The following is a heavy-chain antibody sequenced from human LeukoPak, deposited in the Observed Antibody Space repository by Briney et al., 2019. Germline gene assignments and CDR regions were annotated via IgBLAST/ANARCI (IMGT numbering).Heavy chain of an antibody. D-gene: IGHD3-16*02. J-gene: IGHJ4*02. CDR2: VIPIFGTA. CDR3: ARARVIPPRYFDY. Sequence: SVKVSCKASGGTFSSYAISWVRQAPGQGLEWMGGVIPIFGTANYAQNFQGRVTITADESTSTAYVELSSLRSEDTAVYYCARARVIPPRYFDYWGQGTLVTVSS. V-gene: IGHV1-69*13. CDR1: GGTFSSYA.